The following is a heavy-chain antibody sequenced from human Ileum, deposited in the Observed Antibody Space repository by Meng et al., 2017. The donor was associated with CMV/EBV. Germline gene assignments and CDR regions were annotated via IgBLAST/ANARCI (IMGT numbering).Heavy chain of an antibody. D-gene: IGHD6-19*01. Sequence: GESLKISCAASGFTFSSYWMSWVRQAPGKGLEWVANIKQDGSEKYYVDSVKGRFTASRDNARNSLYLQMNSLRAEDTAVYSCARSSPYVYSSPGVWGQGTTVTVSS. CDR3: ARSSPYVYSSPGV. CDR1: GFTFSSYW. CDR2: IKQDGSEK. J-gene: IGHJ6*02. V-gene: IGHV3-7*01.